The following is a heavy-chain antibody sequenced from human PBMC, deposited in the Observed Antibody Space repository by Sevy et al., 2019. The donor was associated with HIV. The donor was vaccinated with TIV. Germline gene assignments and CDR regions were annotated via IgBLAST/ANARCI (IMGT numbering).Heavy chain of an antibody. D-gene: IGHD3-10*01. CDR1: GYSISRGHH. CDR3: ARARPSSLDYSGSGSYYLDY. V-gene: IGHV4-38-2*02. J-gene: IGHJ4*02. Sequence: SETLSLICSVSGYSISRGHHWGWIRQPPGKGLEWIGSVYHTGSTYYNPSLKSRVSISVDMSKNQFSLKLRSVTAADTAVYYCARARPSSLDYSGSGSYYLDYWGQGTLVTVSS. CDR2: VYHTGST.